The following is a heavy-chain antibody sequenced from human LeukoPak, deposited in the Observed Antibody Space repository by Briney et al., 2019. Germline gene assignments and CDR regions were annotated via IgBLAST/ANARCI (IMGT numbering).Heavy chain of an antibody. CDR2: IYYSGST. CDR3: AIGNDILTGIDY. Sequence: SETLSLTCTVSGGSISSYYWSWIRQPPGKGLEWIGYIYYSGSTNYNPSLKSRVTISVDTSKNQFPLKLSSVTAADTAVYYCAIGNDILTGIDYWGQGTLVTVSS. V-gene: IGHV4-59*08. D-gene: IGHD3-9*01. CDR1: GGSISSYY. J-gene: IGHJ4*02.